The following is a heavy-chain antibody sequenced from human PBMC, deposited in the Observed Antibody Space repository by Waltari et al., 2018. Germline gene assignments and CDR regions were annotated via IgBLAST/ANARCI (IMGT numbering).Heavy chain of an antibody. J-gene: IGHJ4*02. CDR3: AGETNWNYPRPADY. D-gene: IGHD1-7*01. V-gene: IGHV4-4*07. CDR2: INISGTT. Sequence: QVQLQESGPGLVKSSETLSLTCTVSGGSINNYYWSWIRQPAGKGLEWIGRINISGTTTYNPSLKSRVTISVDKSKNQFSLKLSSVTAADTAVYYCAGETNWNYPRPADYWGQGALVTVSS. CDR1: GGSINNYY.